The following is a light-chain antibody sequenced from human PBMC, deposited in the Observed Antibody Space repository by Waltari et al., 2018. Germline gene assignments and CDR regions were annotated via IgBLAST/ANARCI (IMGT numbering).Light chain of an antibody. J-gene: IGLJ3*02. CDR3: QSYDTSNRV. Sequence: NFMLTQPHSVSESPGKTVTISCPRSSGSIASNYVQWYQQRPGSSPTTVIYEDNQRPSGVPDRFSGSIDSSSNSASLTISGLKTEDEADYYCQSYDTSNRVFGGGTKVTVL. V-gene: IGLV6-57*01. CDR1: SGSIASNY. CDR2: EDN.